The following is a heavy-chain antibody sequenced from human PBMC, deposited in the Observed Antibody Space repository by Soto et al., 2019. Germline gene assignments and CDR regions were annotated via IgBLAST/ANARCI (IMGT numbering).Heavy chain of an antibody. D-gene: IGHD6-6*01. Sequence: GGSLRLSCAASGFTFDDYAMHWVRQAPGKGLEWVSGISWNSGRIGYADSVKGRFTISRDNAKNSLYLQMNSLRGEDTALYYCAKENVGYSSSSYFDYWGQGTLVTVSS. CDR2: ISWNSGRI. CDR3: AKENVGYSSSSYFDY. CDR1: GFTFDDYA. V-gene: IGHV3-9*01. J-gene: IGHJ4*02.